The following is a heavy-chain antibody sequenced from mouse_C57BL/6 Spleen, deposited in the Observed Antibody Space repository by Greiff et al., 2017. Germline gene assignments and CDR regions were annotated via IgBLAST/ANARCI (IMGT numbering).Heavy chain of an antibody. CDR2: ISNLAYSI. CDR1: GFTFSDYG. Sequence: EVHLVESGGGLVQPGGSLKLSCAASGFTFSDYGMAWVRQAPRKGPEWVAFISNLAYSIYYADTVTGRFTISRENATNTLYLEMSSLRSEDTAMYYCARRDYLYAMDYWGQGTSVTVSS. D-gene: IGHD5-5*01. CDR3: ARRDYLYAMDY. V-gene: IGHV5-15*01. J-gene: IGHJ4*01.